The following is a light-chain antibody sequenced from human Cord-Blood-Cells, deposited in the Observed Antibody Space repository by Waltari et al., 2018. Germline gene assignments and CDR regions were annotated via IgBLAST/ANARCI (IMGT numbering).Light chain of an antibody. CDR3: QQYGSSPPLT. Sequence: DIVLTQSPGTLSLSPGERATLPCSASQSVSSSYLAWYQQKPGQAPRLLIYGASSRATGIPDRFSGSGSGTDFTLTISRLEPEDFAVYYCQQYGSSPPLTFGGGTKVEIK. V-gene: IGKV3-20*01. J-gene: IGKJ4*01. CDR2: GAS. CDR1: QSVSSSY.